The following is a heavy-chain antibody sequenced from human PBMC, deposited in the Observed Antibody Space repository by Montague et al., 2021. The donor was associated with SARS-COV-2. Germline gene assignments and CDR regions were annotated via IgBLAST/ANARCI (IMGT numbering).Heavy chain of an antibody. Sequence: SETLSLTCTVSGGSINSSSYYWCWIRQSPGKGLEWIGSIYSSGSTYHTPSLNSRVTTFVDTSKNQFSLKLSSVTAADTAVYYCARRGLRWLRCGYYDYWGQGTLVTVSS. CDR2: IYSSGST. V-gene: IGHV4-39*01. D-gene: IGHD5-12*01. CDR1: GGSINSSSYY. CDR3: ARRGLRWLRCGYYDY. J-gene: IGHJ4*02.